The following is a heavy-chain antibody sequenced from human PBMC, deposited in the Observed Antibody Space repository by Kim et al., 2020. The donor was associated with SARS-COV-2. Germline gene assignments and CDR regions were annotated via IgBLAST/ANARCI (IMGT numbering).Heavy chain of an antibody. Sequence: SETLSLTCAVYGGSFSGYYWSWIRQPPGKGLEWIGEINHSGSTNYNPSLKSRVTISVDTSKNQFSLKLSSVTTADTAVYYCARVAMGYFDYWGQGTLVTVSS. CDR1: GGSFSGYY. D-gene: IGHD5-18*01. CDR2: INHSGST. CDR3: ARVAMGYFDY. V-gene: IGHV4-34*01. J-gene: IGHJ4*02.